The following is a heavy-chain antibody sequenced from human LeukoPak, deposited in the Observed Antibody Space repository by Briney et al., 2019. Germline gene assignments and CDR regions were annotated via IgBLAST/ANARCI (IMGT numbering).Heavy chain of an antibody. Sequence: QPGRSLRLSCAASGFTFSSYGMHWVRQAPGKGLEWVAVISYDGSNKYYADSVKGRFTISRDNSKNTLYLQMNSLRAEDTAVYYCAKVITMVRGVIPRTDAYYYHGMDVWGQGTTVTVSS. J-gene: IGHJ6*02. CDR3: AKVITMVRGVIPRTDAYYYHGMDV. CDR1: GFTFSSYG. CDR2: ISYDGSNK. V-gene: IGHV3-30*18. D-gene: IGHD3-10*01.